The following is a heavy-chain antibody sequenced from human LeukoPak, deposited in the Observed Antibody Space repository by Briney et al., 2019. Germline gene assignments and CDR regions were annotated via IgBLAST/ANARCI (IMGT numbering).Heavy chain of an antibody. CDR2: INVGGGST. CDR1: GFSFSNFA. J-gene: IGHJ4*02. Sequence: PGGSLRLSCAASGFSFSNFAMCWVRQAPGKGLEGVADINVGGGSTYYADSVKGRFTISRDNSKDTLYLQMNSLRVEDTAVYYCAKEPPGAASHFDYWGRGTLVTVSS. D-gene: IGHD2-15*01. V-gene: IGHV3-23*01. CDR3: AKEPPGAASHFDY.